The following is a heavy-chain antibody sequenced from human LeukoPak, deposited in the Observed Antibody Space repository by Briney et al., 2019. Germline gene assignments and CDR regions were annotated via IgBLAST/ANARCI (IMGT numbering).Heavy chain of an antibody. CDR1: GGSISSGGYN. D-gene: IGHD2-2*01. J-gene: IGHJ4*02. Sequence: SETLSLTCTVSGGSISSGGYNWSWIRQHPGKGLEWIGYIYYSGSSYYNPSLKSRVTISVDTSKNQFSLKLSSVTAADTAVYYCASSGGRTYANWGQGTLVTVSS. CDR2: IYYSGSS. CDR3: ASSGGRTYAN. V-gene: IGHV4-31*03.